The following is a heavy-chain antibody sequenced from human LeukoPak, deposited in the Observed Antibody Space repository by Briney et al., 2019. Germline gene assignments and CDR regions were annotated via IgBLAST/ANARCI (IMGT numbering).Heavy chain of an antibody. CDR1: GYTFTSYD. D-gene: IGHD3-3*01. J-gene: IGHJ4*02. CDR2: MNPNSGNT. V-gene: IGHV1-8*01. Sequence: ASVKVSCKASGYTFTSYDINWVRQATGQGLEWMGWMNPNSGNTGYAQKFQGRVTMTRNTSISTAYMELSSLRSEDTAVYYCARDFYKTIFGVVIIYRFDYWGQGTLVTVSS. CDR3: ARDFYKTIFGVVIIYRFDY.